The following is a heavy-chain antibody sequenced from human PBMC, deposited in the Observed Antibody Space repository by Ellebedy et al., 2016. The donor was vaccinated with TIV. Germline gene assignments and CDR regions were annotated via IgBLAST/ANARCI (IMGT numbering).Heavy chain of an antibody. J-gene: IGHJ5*02. Sequence: ASVKVSXXASGGTSSNYAISWVRQAPGQGLEWRGAIIPIVGTANYAQKFQDRVTIIADESTRTAYMELSSLRSEDTAVYYCARDFLRAPDGSGTYNNWLDPWGQGTLVTVSS. CDR3: ARDFLRAPDGSGTYNNWLDP. CDR1: GGTSSNYA. D-gene: IGHD3-10*01. V-gene: IGHV1-69*13. CDR2: IIPIVGTA.